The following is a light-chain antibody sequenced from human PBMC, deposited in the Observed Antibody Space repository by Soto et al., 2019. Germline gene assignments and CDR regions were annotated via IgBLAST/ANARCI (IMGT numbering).Light chain of an antibody. CDR3: QQLNSYPIT. Sequence: DIQMTQSPSTLSGSVGDRVTITCRASQTISSWLAWYQQKPGKAPKLLIYKASTLKSGVPSRFSGSGSGTEFTLTINSLQPEDLATYYCQQLNSYPITFGQGTRLEIK. J-gene: IGKJ5*01. CDR1: QTISSW. CDR2: KAS. V-gene: IGKV1-5*03.